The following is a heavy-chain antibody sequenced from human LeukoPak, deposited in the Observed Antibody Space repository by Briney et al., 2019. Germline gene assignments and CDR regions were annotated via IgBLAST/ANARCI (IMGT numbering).Heavy chain of an antibody. Sequence: GGSLRLSCAASGFTVSSNEMSWVRQAPGKGLEWVSSISGSTIYYADSVKGRFTISRDNAKNSLYLQMNSLRAEDTAVYYCARGIKTTVTFFYYYYYYMDVRGKGTTVTVSS. J-gene: IGHJ6*03. CDR1: GFTVSSNE. D-gene: IGHD4-17*01. CDR2: ISGSTI. V-gene: IGHV3-69-1*01. CDR3: ARGIKTTVTFFYYYYYYMDV.